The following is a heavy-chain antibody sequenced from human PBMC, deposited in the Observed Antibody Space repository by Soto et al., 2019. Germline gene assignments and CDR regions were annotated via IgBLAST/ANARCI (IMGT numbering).Heavy chain of an antibody. CDR2: ISGSGGST. Sequence: GGSLRLSCAASGFTFSSYAMSWVRQAPGKGLEWVSAISGSGGSTYYADSVKGRFTISRDNSKNTLYLQMNSLRAEDTAVYYCAKDFTNLEMATSRGMDVWGQGTTVTVSS. D-gene: IGHD5-12*01. V-gene: IGHV3-23*01. CDR3: AKDFTNLEMATSRGMDV. J-gene: IGHJ6*02. CDR1: GFTFSSYA.